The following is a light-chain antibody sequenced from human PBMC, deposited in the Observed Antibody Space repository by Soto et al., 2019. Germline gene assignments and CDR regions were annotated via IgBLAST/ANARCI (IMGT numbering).Light chain of an antibody. J-gene: IGKJ4*01. V-gene: IGKV3-11*01. Sequence: EIVLTQSPATLSLSPGERATLSCRASQSVSIYLAWYQQKPGQAPRLLIYDASNRVIGIPARFSGSGSGTDFSLTISSLEPGDFAVYYCQQRSSWPLTFGGGTKVEIK. CDR1: QSVSIY. CDR3: QQRSSWPLT. CDR2: DAS.